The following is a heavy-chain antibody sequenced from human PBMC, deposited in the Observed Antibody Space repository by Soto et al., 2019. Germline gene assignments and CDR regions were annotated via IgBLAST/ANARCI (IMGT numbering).Heavy chain of an antibody. Sequence: EVQLLESGGGLVQPGGSLRLSCAASGFIFTNYAMTWVRQAPGKGLEWVSSISAGSSGTYYADSVKGRFTISRDNSKNTLYLQMNSVSTEDTAVYYCARDSATYYYWGQGTLVTVSS. D-gene: IGHD1-26*01. CDR3: ARDSATYYY. J-gene: IGHJ4*02. CDR1: GFIFTNYA. V-gene: IGHV3-23*01. CDR2: ISAGSSGT.